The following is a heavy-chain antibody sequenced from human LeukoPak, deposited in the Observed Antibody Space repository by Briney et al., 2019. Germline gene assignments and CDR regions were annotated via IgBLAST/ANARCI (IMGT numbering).Heavy chain of an antibody. Sequence: SVKVSCKASGYTFTGYYMHWVRQAPGQGLEWMGRIIPILGIANYAQKFQGRVTITADKSTSTAYMELSSLRSEDTAVYYCARDTEHIVVVTAIPTHYYYGMDVWGQGTTVTVSS. CDR1: GYTFTGYY. V-gene: IGHV1-69*04. J-gene: IGHJ6*02. D-gene: IGHD2-21*02. CDR3: ARDTEHIVVVTAIPTHYYYGMDV. CDR2: IIPILGIA.